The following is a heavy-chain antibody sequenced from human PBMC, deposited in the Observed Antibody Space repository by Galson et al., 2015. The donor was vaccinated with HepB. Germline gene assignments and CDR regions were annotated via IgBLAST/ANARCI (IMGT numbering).Heavy chain of an antibody. J-gene: IGHJ4*02. Sequence: SLRLSCAASRFTFSNYGMSWVRQAPGKGLEWVSTISGGGGTTKYAESVKGRFTLSRDNSKNTLYLQMNSLRAEDTAVFYCAKSNSGWHYYFDYWGQGTLVTVSS. V-gene: IGHV3-23*01. CDR3: AKSNSGWHYYFDY. D-gene: IGHD6-19*01. CDR1: RFTFSNYG. CDR2: ISGGGGTT.